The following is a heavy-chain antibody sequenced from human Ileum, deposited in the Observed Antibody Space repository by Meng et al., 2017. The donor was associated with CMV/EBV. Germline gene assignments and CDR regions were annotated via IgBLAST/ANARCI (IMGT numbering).Heavy chain of an antibody. CDR2: INVYSGNP. D-gene: IGHD5-18*01. Sequence: QVQLVQSGSELKEPGASVKVSRKTSGYTFFDYGINWVRQAPGQRLEWMGWINVYSGNPTYAQDLTGRFVFSLDTSVSTAYLQINSLRAEDTAVYYCTRGAGEHTAKFDYWGQGTLVTVSS. CDR3: TRGAGEHTAKFDY. CDR1: GYTFFDYG. J-gene: IGHJ4*02. V-gene: IGHV7-4-1*02.